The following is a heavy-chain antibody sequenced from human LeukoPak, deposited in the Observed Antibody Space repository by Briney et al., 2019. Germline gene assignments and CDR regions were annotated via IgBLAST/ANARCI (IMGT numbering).Heavy chain of an antibody. D-gene: IGHD4-23*01. CDR3: AREDYGGERY. J-gene: IGHJ4*02. V-gene: IGHV4-59*01. CDR1: GGSISSYY. Sequence: SETLSLTCTVSGGSISSYYWSWIRQPPGKGLEWIGYIYHSGSTSYNPSLKSRVTISVDTSKNQSSLKLSSVTAADTAVYYCAREDYGGERYWGQGTLVAVSS. CDR2: IYHSGST.